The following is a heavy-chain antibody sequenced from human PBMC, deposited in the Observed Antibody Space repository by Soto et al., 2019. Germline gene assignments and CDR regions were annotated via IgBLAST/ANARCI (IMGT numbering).Heavy chain of an antibody. CDR1: GFTFSSYA. CDR3: AKFIPLYSSGFPQAPFDY. D-gene: IGHD6-19*01. J-gene: IGHJ4*02. V-gene: IGHV3-23*01. CDR2: ISGSGGST. Sequence: GGSLRLSCAASGFTFSSYAMSWVRQAPGKGLEWVSAISGSGGSTYYADSVKGRFTISRDNSKNTLYLQMNSLRAEDTAVYYCAKFIPLYSSGFPQAPFDYWGQGTLVTVSS.